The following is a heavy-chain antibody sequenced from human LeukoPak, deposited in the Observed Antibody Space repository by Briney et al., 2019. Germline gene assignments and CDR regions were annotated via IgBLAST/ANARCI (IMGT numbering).Heavy chain of an antibody. D-gene: IGHD2-2*01. V-gene: IGHV3-23*01. J-gene: IGHJ4*02. CDR1: GFTFSSFA. CDR3: AKEIVSVPAAMLDY. CDR2: ISGSGGST. Sequence: QPGGSLRLSCAASGFTFSSFAMSWVRQAPGKGLEWVSAISGSGGSTYYADSVKGRFTISRDNSKNTLYLQMNSLRAEDTAVYYCAKEIVSVPAAMLDYWGQGTLVTVSS.